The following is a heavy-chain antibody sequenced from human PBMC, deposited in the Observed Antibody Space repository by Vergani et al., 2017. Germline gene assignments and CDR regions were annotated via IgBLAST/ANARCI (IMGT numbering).Heavy chain of an antibody. Sequence: QVQLVESGGGVVQPGRSLRLSCAASGFTFSSYATHWVRQAPGKGLEWVAVISYDGSNKYYADSVKGRFTSSRDNSKNTLYLQMNSLRAEDTAVYYYARDAAGVAAAVTSYSYCYYMDVWGKGTTVTVSS. J-gene: IGHJ6*03. V-gene: IGHV3-30-3*01. CDR2: ISYDGSNK. CDR3: ARDAAGVAAAVTSYSYCYYMDV. D-gene: IGHD6-13*01. CDR1: GFTFSSYA.